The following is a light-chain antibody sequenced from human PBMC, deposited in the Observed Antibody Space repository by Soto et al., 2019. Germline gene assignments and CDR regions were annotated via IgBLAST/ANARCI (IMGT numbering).Light chain of an antibody. Sequence: QTVVTQPASVSGSPGQSITISCTETSSDVGAYNYVSWYQQHPGKAPKLMIFEVSDRPSGVSNRFSGSKSGNTASLTISGLQAEDEADYYCSSYTSSNTLVFGGGTQLTVL. CDR2: EVS. CDR3: SSYTSSNTLV. J-gene: IGLJ2*01. CDR1: SSDVGAYNY. V-gene: IGLV2-14*01.